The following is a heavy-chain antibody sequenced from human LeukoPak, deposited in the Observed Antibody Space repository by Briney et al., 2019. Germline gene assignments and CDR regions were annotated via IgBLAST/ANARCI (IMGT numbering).Heavy chain of an antibody. CDR2: INHSGST. CDR3: ARGGGWYLSYFDC. J-gene: IGHJ4*02. V-gene: IGHV4-34*01. Sequence: SETLSLTCAVYGGSFSGYYWSWIRQPPGKGLEWIGEINHSGSTNYNPSLKSRVTISVDTSKNQFSLKLSSVTAADTAVYYCARGGGWYLSYFDCWGQGTLVTVSS. D-gene: IGHD6-19*01. CDR1: GGSFSGYY.